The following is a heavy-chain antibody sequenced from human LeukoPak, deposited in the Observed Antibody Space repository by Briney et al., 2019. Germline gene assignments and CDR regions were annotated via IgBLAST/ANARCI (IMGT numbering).Heavy chain of an antibody. D-gene: IGHD3-3*01. CDR3: ARGEPIFGVVITQFDY. CDR2: ISSSSSYI. Sequence: PGGSLRLSCAASGFTFSSYSMNWVRQAPGKGLEWVSSISSSSSYIYYADSVKGRFTISRDNAKNSLYLQMNSLRAEDTAVYYCARGEPIFGVVITQFDYWGQGTLVTVSS. CDR1: GFTFSSYS. V-gene: IGHV3-21*01. J-gene: IGHJ4*02.